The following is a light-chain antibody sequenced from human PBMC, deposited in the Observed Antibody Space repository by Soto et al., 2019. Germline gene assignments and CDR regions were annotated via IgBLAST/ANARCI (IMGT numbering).Light chain of an antibody. CDR2: AVS. CDR3: CSFEASNNLL. CDR1: NSDVGGYNF. Sequence: QSALTQPRSVSGSPGQSVTISCTGTNSDVGGYNFVSWYQQLPGKAPKLMISAVSQRPSGVPDRFSGSKSGNTASLTISGLQADDEADYFCCSFEASNNLLFGGGTKLTVL. J-gene: IGLJ2*01. V-gene: IGLV2-11*01.